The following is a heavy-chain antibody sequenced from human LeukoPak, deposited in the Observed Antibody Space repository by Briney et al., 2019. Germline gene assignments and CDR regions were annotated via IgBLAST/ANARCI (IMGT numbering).Heavy chain of an antibody. Sequence: HPGGSLRLSCAASGFTFSNYAMSWVRQAPGKGLEWVSGISGAGSGTYYADSVKGRFTISRDNSKSTLYLQMNSLGAEDTAVYYCAKARGFLGRLADYWGQGTLVTVSS. CDR3: AKARGFLGRLADY. V-gene: IGHV3-23*01. CDR1: GFTFSNYA. CDR2: ISGAGSGT. D-gene: IGHD3-3*01. J-gene: IGHJ4*02.